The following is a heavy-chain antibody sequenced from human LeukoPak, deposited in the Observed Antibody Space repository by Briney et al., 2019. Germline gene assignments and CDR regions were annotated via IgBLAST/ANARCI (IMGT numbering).Heavy chain of an antibody. J-gene: IGHJ5*02. CDR2: INPNNGGT. CDR3: ARADRLHGGPYLIGP. V-gene: IGHV1-2*02. CDR1: GYSFTDYY. D-gene: IGHD2-21*01. Sequence: GASVPVSCLTSGYSFTDYYLHWVRPAAGKGLAWMGWINPNNGGTSSAQKLQGRVTMTRDTSITTVYMEVTWLTSDDTAIYYCARADRLHGGPYLIGPWGQGTLVTVSS.